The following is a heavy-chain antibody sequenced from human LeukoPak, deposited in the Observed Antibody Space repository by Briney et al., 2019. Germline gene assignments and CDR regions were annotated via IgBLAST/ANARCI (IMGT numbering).Heavy chain of an antibody. CDR1: GGSISSYY. CDR3: AREGRGYYYDSSGYYDY. V-gene: IGHV4-4*08. Sequence: SETLSLTCTVSGGSISSYYWSWIRQSPEKGLEWIGYIYSSGSTNYNPSLKSRVTISVDTSKNQFSLKLSSVTAADTAAYYCAREGRGYYYDSSGYYDYWGQGTLVTVSS. D-gene: IGHD3-22*01. CDR2: IYSSGST. J-gene: IGHJ4*02.